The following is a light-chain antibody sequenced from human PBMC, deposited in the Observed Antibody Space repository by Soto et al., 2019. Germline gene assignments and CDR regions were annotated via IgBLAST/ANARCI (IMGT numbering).Light chain of an antibody. CDR3: AACDDSLSGPV. J-gene: IGLJ3*02. CDR2: RNN. V-gene: IGLV1-47*01. CDR1: SSNIGNNY. Sequence: QSVLTQPPSASGTPGQRVTISCSGSSSNIGNNYVYWYQHLPGTAPKLLMYRNNQRPSGVPDRFSGYKSGTSASLAISGLRSEDEADYYCAACDDSLSGPVFGGGTKLTVL.